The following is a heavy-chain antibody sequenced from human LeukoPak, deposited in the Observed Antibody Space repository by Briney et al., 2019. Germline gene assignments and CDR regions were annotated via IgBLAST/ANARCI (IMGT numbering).Heavy chain of an antibody. Sequence: SETLSLTCGVSGGSIITTNWWSWVRQPPGKGLEWIGEFHLNGATNSTPSLESRVSMSIDKSKNQLSLKLSSVTAADTATYYCTRESGAFSPFGFWGQGTLVTVSS. D-gene: IGHD1-26*01. CDR1: GGSIITTNW. J-gene: IGHJ4*02. V-gene: IGHV4-4*02. CDR2: FHLNGAT. CDR3: TRESGAFSPFGF.